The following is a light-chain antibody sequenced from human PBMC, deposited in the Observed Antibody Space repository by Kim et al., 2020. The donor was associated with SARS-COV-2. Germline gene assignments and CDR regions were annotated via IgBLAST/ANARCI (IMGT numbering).Light chain of an antibody. Sequence: DIQMTQSPSSLSASVGDRVTITCRTSQNINSHLNWYHQKPGRAPKLLIYAASTLQGGVPSRFSGSGSETDFTLTIGSLQPEGFATYFCQQTYISPFTFSPGTKVDI. V-gene: IGKV1-39*01. CDR1: QNINSH. CDR3: QQTYISPFT. CDR2: AAS. J-gene: IGKJ3*01.